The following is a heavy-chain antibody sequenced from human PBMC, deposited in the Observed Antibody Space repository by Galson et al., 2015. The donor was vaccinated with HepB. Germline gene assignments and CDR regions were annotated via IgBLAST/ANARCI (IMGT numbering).Heavy chain of an antibody. Sequence: SLRLPCAASGFTFSSYAMHWVRQAPGKGLEWVAVISYDGSNKYYADSVKGRFTISRDNSKNTLYLQMNSLRAEDTAVYYCARDGDYCSGGSCPLDYWGQGTLVTVSS. D-gene: IGHD2-15*01. CDR1: GFTFSSYA. V-gene: IGHV3-30*04. CDR2: ISYDGSNK. CDR3: ARDGDYCSGGSCPLDY. J-gene: IGHJ4*02.